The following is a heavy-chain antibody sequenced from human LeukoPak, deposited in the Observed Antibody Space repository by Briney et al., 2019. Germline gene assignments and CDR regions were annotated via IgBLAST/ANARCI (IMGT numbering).Heavy chain of an antibody. CDR2: IIPIFGTA. V-gene: IGHV1-69*06. CDR3: AGSDIVATGGVDY. CDR1: GGTFSSYA. D-gene: IGHD5-12*01. Sequence: SVKVSCKASGGTFSSYAISWERQAPGQGLEWMGGIIPIFGTANYAQKFQGRVTITADKSTSTAYMELSSLRSEDTAVYYCAGSDIVATGGVDYWGQGTLVTVSS. J-gene: IGHJ4*02.